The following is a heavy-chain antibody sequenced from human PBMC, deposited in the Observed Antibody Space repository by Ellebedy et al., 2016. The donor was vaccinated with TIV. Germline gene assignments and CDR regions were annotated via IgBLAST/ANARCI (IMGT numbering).Heavy chain of an antibody. J-gene: IGHJ3*02. CDR3: ARRLRFFYKAFDI. D-gene: IGHD3-3*01. CDR2: INHSGST. V-gene: IGHV4-4*02. Sequence: SETLSLXCAVSGGSISSSNWWSWVRQPPGKGLEWIGEINHSGSTNYNPSLKSRVTISVDTSKNQFSLKLSSVTAADTAVYYCARRLRFFYKAFDIWGQGTMVTVSS. CDR1: GGSISSSNW.